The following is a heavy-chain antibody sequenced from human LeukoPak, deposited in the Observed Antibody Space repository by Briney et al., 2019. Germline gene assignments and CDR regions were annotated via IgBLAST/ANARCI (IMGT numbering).Heavy chain of an antibody. D-gene: IGHD5-24*01. V-gene: IGHV3-7*01. CDR2: INHNGNVN. CDR1: GFTFSSYW. CDR3: SRDLRGRDDY. J-gene: IGHJ4*02. Sequence: GGSLRLSCAASGFTFSSYWMNWARQAPGKGLEWVASINHNGNVNYYVDSVKGRFTISRDNAKNTLYLQMNSLRAEDTAVYYCSRDLRGRDDYWGQGILVIVSS.